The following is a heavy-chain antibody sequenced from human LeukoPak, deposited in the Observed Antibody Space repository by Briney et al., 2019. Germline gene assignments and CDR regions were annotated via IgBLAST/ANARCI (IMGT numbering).Heavy chain of an antibody. CDR3: AKDQYYYDSSGYYYVRYYYGMDV. CDR2: ISYDGSNK. CDR1: GFTFSSYG. D-gene: IGHD3-22*01. J-gene: IGHJ6*02. Sequence: GRSLRLSCAASGFTFSSYGMHWVRQAPGKGLEWVAVISYDGSNKYYADSVKGRFTISRDNSKNTLYLQMNSLRAEDTAVYYCAKDQYYYDSSGYYYVRYYYGMDVWGQGTTVTVSS. V-gene: IGHV3-30*18.